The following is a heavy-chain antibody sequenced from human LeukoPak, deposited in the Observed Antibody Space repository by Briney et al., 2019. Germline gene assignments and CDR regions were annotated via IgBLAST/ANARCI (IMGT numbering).Heavy chain of an antibody. D-gene: IGHD3-22*01. J-gene: IGHJ4*02. CDR1: GFTFSSYG. Sequence: GGSLRLSCAASGFTFSSYGMNWVRQAPGKGLEWVSTISDSGGSTYYADSVKGRFTISRDNSKNTLYLQMNSLRAEDTAVYYCARGRYYYGSSGYYPFDYWGQGTLVTVSS. V-gene: IGHV3-23*01. CDR2: ISDSGGST. CDR3: ARGRYYYGSSGYYPFDY.